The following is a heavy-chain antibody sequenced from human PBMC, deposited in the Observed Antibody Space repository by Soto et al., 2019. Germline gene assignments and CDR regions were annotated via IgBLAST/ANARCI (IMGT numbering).Heavy chain of an antibody. CDR2: IYYSGST. J-gene: IGHJ4*02. D-gene: IGHD3-22*01. V-gene: IGHV4-30-4*01. Sequence: QVQLQQSGPGLVKPSQTLSLTCSVSGGSISRGDYYWSWIRQPPGKGLEWIVYIYYSGSTYHSPSLKSRVSISVDTSKNQFSVKLSSVTAAYTAVYYCARGDGRGYLPPYWGQGTLVTVSS. CDR1: GGSISRGDYY. CDR3: ARGDGRGYLPPY.